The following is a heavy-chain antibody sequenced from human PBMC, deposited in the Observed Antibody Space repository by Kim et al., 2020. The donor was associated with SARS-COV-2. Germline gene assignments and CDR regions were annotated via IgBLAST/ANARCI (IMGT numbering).Heavy chain of an antibody. CDR1: GYTFTGYY. CDR3: AREGSASPYYYGMDV. Sequence: ASVKVSCKASGYTFTGYYMHWVRQAPGQGLEWMGRINPNSGGTNYAQKFQGRVTMTRDTSISTAYMELSRLRSDDTAVYYCAREGSASPYYYGMDVWGQGTTVTVSS. V-gene: IGHV1-2*06. CDR2: INPNSGGT. J-gene: IGHJ6*02.